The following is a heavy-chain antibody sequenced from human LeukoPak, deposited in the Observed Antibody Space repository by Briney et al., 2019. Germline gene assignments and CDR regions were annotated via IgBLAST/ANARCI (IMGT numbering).Heavy chain of an antibody. J-gene: IGHJ4*02. CDR3: ARRVVGATVDY. V-gene: IGHV5-51*01. D-gene: IGHD1-26*01. CDR1: GYSFTSYW. Sequence: GESLKISCKGSGYSFTSYWIGWVRQMTGKGLEWMGIIYPGDSDTRYSPSFQGQVTISADTSINTAYLQWSSLKASDTAMYFCARRVVGATVDYWGQGTLVTVSS. CDR2: IYPGDSDT.